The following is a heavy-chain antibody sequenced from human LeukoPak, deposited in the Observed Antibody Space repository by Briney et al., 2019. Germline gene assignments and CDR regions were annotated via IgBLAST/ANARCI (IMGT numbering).Heavy chain of an antibody. CDR2: IIPILGIA. V-gene: IGHV1-69*04. CDR3: ARDRRDGYNYGIFDY. CDR1: GGTFSSYA. Sequence: SVKVSCKASGGTFSSYAISWVRQAPGQGLEWMGRIIPILGIANYAQKFQGRVTITADKSTSTAYMELSSLRSEDTAVYYCARDRRDGYNYGIFDYWGQGTLVTVSS. D-gene: IGHD5-24*01. J-gene: IGHJ4*02.